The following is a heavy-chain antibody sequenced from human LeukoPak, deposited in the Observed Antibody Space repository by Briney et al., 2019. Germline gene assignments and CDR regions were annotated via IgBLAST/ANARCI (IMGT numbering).Heavy chain of an antibody. CDR1: GYTFTGNF. CDR2: INPNNGDT. V-gene: IGHV1-2*02. Sequence: ASVKVSCKTSGYTFTGNFMHWVRQAPGQGPEWMGWINPNNGDTNYAQKFQGRVTMTRVTSITTAYMELSSLRSDDTAVYYCARDFYSNYDILTGYPNYFDYWGQGTLVTVSS. J-gene: IGHJ4*02. CDR3: ARDFYSNYDILTGYPNYFDY. D-gene: IGHD3-9*01.